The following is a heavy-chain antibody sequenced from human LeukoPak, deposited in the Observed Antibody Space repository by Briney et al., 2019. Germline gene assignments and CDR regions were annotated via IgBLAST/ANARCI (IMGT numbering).Heavy chain of an antibody. V-gene: IGHV4-39*07. D-gene: IGHD1-26*01. CDR1: GGSISSSSYY. J-gene: IGHJ4*02. CDR2: IYYSGST. CDR3: AVVGATTGDY. Sequence: PSETLSLTCTVSGGSISSSSYYWGWIRQPPGKGLEWIGSIYYSGSTYYNPSLKSRVTISVDTSKNQFSLKLSSVTAADTAVYYCAVVGATTGDYWGQGTLVTVSS.